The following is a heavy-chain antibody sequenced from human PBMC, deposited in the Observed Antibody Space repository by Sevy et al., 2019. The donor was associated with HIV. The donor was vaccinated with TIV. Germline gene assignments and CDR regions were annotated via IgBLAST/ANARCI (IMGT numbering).Heavy chain of an antibody. J-gene: IGHJ4*02. V-gene: IGHV3-23*01. CDR1: GFTFSKYS. Sequence: GGSLRLSCAASGFTFSKYSMSWIRQTQGKGLEWVSTFSFGCGKINYVDSLKGRLTIPRDDSRNTFYLQMNSLRTEDTAIYYCAREGCTKPHDYWGQGTVVTVSS. CDR3: AREGCTKPHDY. D-gene: IGHD2-8*01. CDR2: FSFGCGKI.